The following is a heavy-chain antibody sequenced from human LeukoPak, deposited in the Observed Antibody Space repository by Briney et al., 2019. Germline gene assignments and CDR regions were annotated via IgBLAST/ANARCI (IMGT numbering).Heavy chain of an antibody. CDR1: GGSISSGDYY. J-gene: IGHJ6*02. Sequence: TTSETLSLTCTVSGGSISSGDYYWSWIRQPPGKGLEWIGYIYYSGSTYYNPSLKSRVTISVDTSKNQFSLKLSSVTAADTAVYYCARQGGYYGSGSYYYYYGMDVWGQGTTVTVSS. D-gene: IGHD3-10*01. CDR3: ARQGGYYGSGSYYYYYGMDV. CDR2: IYYSGST. V-gene: IGHV4-30-4*01.